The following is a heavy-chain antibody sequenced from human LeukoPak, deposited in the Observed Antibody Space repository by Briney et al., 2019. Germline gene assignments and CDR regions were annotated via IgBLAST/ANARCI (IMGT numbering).Heavy chain of an antibody. CDR2: MNPNSGNT. CDR1: GYTFTSYD. J-gene: IGHJ6*02. V-gene: IGHV1-8*01. D-gene: IGHD3-10*01. CDR3: ARGDLWFGELHTPHYYYYYGMDV. Sequence: GASVKASCKASGYTFTSYDINWVRQATGQGLEWMGWMNPNSGNTGYAQKFQGRVTMTRNTSISTAYMELSSLRSEDTAVYYCARGDLWFGELHTPHYYYYYGMDVWGQGTTVTVSS.